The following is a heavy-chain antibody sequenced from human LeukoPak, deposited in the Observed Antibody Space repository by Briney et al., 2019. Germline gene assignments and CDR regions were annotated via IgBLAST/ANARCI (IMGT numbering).Heavy chain of an antibody. V-gene: IGHV3-21*01. CDR1: GFTFSSTFS. Sequence: GGSLRLSCAASGFTFSSTFSMTWVRQAPGKGLEWVSSISSSSSYIYYADSVKGRFTISRDNAKNSLYLQMNSLRAEDTAVYYCASFPPYMVRTDAFDIWGQGTMVTVSS. J-gene: IGHJ3*02. D-gene: IGHD3-10*01. CDR2: ISSSSSYI. CDR3: ASFPPYMVRTDAFDI.